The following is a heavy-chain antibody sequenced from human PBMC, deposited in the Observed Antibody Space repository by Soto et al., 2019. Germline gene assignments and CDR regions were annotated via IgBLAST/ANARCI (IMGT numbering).Heavy chain of an antibody. CDR1: GDTFSSYY. CDR2: IDPSGGST. V-gene: IGHV1-46*01. J-gene: IGHJ6*02. CDR3: ASRQEYYYGMDV. Sequence: QVQLVQSGAEVKKSGASVKISCKASGDTFSSYYMHWVRQAPGQGLEWMGIIDPSGGSTRYAQKYPGRVTRTRDTCTSTVYMEVSSLRFEDTAVYYCASRQEYYYGMDVWGQGTTVTVSS.